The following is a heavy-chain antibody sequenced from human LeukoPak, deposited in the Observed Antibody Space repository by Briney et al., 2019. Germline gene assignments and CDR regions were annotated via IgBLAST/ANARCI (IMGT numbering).Heavy chain of an antibody. CDR3: ASGPYCSGGSCYIAEYFQH. D-gene: IGHD2-15*01. CDR1: GFTFSSYS. CDR2: ISSSSSYI. Sequence: GGSLRLSCAASGFTFSSYSMNWVRQAPGKGLEGVSSISSSSSYIYYEDSMKDRFTISRDNAKNSLYLQMNSLRAEDTAVYYCASGPYCSGGSCYIAEYFQHWGQGTLVTVSS. J-gene: IGHJ1*01. V-gene: IGHV3-21*01.